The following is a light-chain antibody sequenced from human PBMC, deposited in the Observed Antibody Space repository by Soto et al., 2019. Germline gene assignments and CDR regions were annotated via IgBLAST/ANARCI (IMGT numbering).Light chain of an antibody. J-gene: IGKJ4*01. CDR2: GAS. Sequence: DIQMTQYPSSLSASVGDRVTITCRASQSISSYLNWYQQKPGKAPKVLISGASSLQSGVPLRFSGSGSGTDFTLTISSLQSEDFASYYCQQSHSTPLTFGGGTKVEIK. CDR1: QSISSY. V-gene: IGKV1-39*01. CDR3: QQSHSTPLT.